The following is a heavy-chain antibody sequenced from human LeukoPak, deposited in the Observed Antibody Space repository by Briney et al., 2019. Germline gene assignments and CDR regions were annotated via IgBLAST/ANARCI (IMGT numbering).Heavy chain of an antibody. V-gene: IGHV4-30-4*01. CDR3: ARGSITMVRGAADY. CDR2: IYYSGST. Sequence: SETLSLTCTVSGGSISSGDYYWSWIRQPPGKGLEWIGYIYYSGSTYYDPSLKSRVTISVDTSKNQFSLKLSSVTAADTAVYYCARGSITMVRGAADYWGQGTLVTVSS. CDR1: GGSISSGDYY. D-gene: IGHD3-10*01. J-gene: IGHJ4*02.